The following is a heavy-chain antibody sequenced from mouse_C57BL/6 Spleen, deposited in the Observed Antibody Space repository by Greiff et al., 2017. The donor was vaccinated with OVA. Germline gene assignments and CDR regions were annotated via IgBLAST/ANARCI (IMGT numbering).Heavy chain of an antibody. D-gene: IGHD1-1*01. Sequence: VQLQQSGPELVKPGASVKISCKASGYAFSSSWMNWVKQRPGKGLEWIGRIYPGDGDTNYNGKFKGKATLTADKSSSTAYMQLSSLTSEDSALYFCARDYYGSSFAYWGQGTLVTVSA. CDR2: IYPGDGDT. J-gene: IGHJ3*01. CDR3: ARDYYGSSFAY. CDR1: GYAFSSSW. V-gene: IGHV1-82*01.